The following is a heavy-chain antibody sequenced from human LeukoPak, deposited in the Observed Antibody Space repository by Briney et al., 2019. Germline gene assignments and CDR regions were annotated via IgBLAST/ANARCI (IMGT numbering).Heavy chain of an antibody. D-gene: IGHD5-18*01. CDR1: GFTFSDAW. V-gene: IGHV3-69-1*01. Sequence: GGSLRLSCATSGFTFSDAWMNWVRQAPGKGLEWVSYISSSSTIYYADSVKGRFTISRDNAKNSLYLQMNSLRDEDTAVYYCARDTAMATTRYFDYWGQGTLVTVSS. CDR2: ISSSSTI. J-gene: IGHJ4*02. CDR3: ARDTAMATTRYFDY.